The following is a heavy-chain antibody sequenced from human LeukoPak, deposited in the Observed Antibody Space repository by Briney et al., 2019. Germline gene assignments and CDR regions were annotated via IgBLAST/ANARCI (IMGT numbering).Heavy chain of an antibody. Sequence: GGSLRLSCAASGFTVSSNYMSWVRQAPGKGLEWVSVIYSGGSTYYADSVKGRFTISRHNSKNTLYLQMNSLRAEDTAVYYCARGRRLQYDRSSFSDYWGQGTLVTVSS. J-gene: IGHJ4*02. D-gene: IGHD1-1*01. CDR3: ARGRRLQYDRSSFSDY. CDR1: GFTVSSNY. V-gene: IGHV3-53*04. CDR2: IYSGGST.